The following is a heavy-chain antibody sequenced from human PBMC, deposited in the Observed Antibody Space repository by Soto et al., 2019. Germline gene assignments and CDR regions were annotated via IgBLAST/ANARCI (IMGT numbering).Heavy chain of an antibody. Sequence: SETLSVTCTVSGGSISSGDYYWSWIRQPPGKGLEWIGYIYYSGSTYYNPSLKSRVTISVDTSKNQFSLKLSSVTAADTAVYYCARTIKAGSAYYYDSSGFDYWGQGTLVTVSS. J-gene: IGHJ4*02. V-gene: IGHV4-30-4*01. CDR2: IYYSGST. CDR1: GGSISSGDYY. D-gene: IGHD3-22*01. CDR3: ARTIKAGSAYYYDSSGFDY.